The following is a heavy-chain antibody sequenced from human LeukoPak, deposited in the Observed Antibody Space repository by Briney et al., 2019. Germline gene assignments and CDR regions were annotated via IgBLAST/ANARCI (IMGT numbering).Heavy chain of an antibody. CDR3: ARPYYDGNWGAFDI. CDR2: IFHTGST. CDR1: GYSFSSGFY. V-gene: IGHV4-38-2*02. D-gene: IGHD3-3*01. Sequence: SETLSLTCSVSGYSFSSGFYWGWIRQPPGKGLEWIGSIFHTGSTYYNPSLKSRVTISVDTSKNQFSLKLSSVTAADTAVYYCARPYYDGNWGAFDIWGQGTMVTVSS. J-gene: IGHJ3*02.